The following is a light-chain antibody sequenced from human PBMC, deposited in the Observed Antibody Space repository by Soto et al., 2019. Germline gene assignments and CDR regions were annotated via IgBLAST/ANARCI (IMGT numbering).Light chain of an antibody. Sequence: QSVLTQPRSVSGSPGQSVTISCTGTSSDVGTYDFVSWYQQHPGKAPRLMIFDVSERPSGVPDRFSGSKSGNTASLTISGLQAEDEADYYCCFYAVTFYVFGPGTKVTVL. CDR3: CFYAVTFYV. CDR2: DVS. V-gene: IGLV2-11*01. J-gene: IGLJ1*01. CDR1: SSDVGTYDF.